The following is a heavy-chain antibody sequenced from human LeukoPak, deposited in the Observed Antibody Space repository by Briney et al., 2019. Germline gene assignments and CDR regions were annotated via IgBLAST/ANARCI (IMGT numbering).Heavy chain of an antibody. CDR2: VYHSGST. Sequence: NPSETLSLTCTVSGGSINAYYWSWIRQPPGKGLEWIGYVYHSGSTNYNPSLKSRVTMSVDTSNNQFSLKLSSVTAADTAMYYCAREGDYYDSGGYYRIDFWGQGTLVTVSS. CDR3: AREGDYYDSGGYYRIDF. CDR1: GGSINAYY. V-gene: IGHV4-59*01. J-gene: IGHJ4*02. D-gene: IGHD3-22*01.